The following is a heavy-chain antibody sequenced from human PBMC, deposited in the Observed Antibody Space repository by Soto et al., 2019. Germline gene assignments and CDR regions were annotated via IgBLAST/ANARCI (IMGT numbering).Heavy chain of an antibody. CDR2: ISSSGGTT. CDR1: GFTFSSYV. J-gene: IGHJ3*01. CDR3: ARDRALVAGDVLDL. Sequence: GGYLRLSCAASGFTFSSYVMSWVRQAPGKGLEWVSIISSSGGTTYYGDSVKGRFTISRDNSKNTLYLQMNSLRAEDTAVYYCARDRALVAGDVLDLWGQGSMVTVSS. V-gene: IGHV3-23*01. D-gene: IGHD2-15*01.